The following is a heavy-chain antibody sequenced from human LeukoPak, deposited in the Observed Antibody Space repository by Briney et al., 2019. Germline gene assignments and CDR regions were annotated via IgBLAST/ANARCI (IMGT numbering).Heavy chain of an antibody. D-gene: IGHD6-13*01. Sequence: GGSLRPSCAASGFTFSSYWMSWVRQAPGKGLEWVANIKQDGSEKYYVDSVKGRFTISRDNAKNSLYLQMNSLRAEDTAVYYCARDEFRQLVQPYRWRDYFDYWGQGTLVTVSS. CDR2: IKQDGSEK. CDR1: GFTFSSYW. CDR3: ARDEFRQLVQPYRWRDYFDY. V-gene: IGHV3-7*01. J-gene: IGHJ4*02.